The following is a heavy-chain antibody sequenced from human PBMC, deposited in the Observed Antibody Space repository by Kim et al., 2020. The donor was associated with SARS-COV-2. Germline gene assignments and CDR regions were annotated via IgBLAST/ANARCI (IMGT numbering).Heavy chain of an antibody. CDR1: GFTFSSYA. Sequence: GGSLRLSCAASGFTFSSYAMHWVRQAPGKGLEWVAVISYDGSNKYYADSVKGRFTISRDNSKNTLYLQMNSLRAEDTAVYYCAREVVSGYYSNLDDWGQG. J-gene: IGHJ4*02. D-gene: IGHD3-9*01. CDR3: AREVVSGYYSNLDD. V-gene: IGHV3-30*04. CDR2: ISYDGSNK.